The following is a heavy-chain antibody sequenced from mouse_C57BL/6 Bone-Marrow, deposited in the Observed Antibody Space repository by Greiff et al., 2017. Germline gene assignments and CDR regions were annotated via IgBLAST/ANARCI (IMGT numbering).Heavy chain of an antibody. V-gene: IGHV5-15*01. CDR2: ISNLAYRI. CDR3: ARHDVLYAMDY. Sequence: EVKLMESGGGLVQPGGSLKLSCAASGFTFSDYGMAWVRQAPRKGPEWVAFISNLAYRIYYADTVTGRFTISRENAKNTLYLEMSSLRSEDTAMFYCARHDVLYAMDYWGQGTSVTVSS. J-gene: IGHJ4*01. D-gene: IGHD2-3*01. CDR1: GFTFSDYG.